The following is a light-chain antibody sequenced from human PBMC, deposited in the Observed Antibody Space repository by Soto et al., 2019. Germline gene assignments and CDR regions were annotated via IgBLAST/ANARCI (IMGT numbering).Light chain of an antibody. CDR3: QQYNNWPYT. Sequence: EIVMTQSPATLSVSPGERVTLSCWASQSVFTNLAWSQHKPGQAPRLLIYAASTRATGIAARFSGSGSGTEFTLTISSLQSEDFAIYYCQQYNNWPYTFGQGTKLEIK. CDR1: QSVFTN. J-gene: IGKJ2*01. V-gene: IGKV3-15*01. CDR2: AAS.